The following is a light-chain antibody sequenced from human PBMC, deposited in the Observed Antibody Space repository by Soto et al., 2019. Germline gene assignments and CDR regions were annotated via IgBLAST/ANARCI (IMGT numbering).Light chain of an antibody. CDR2: DAS. CDR1: QSVSSY. J-gene: IGKJ4*01. Sequence: EIVLTQSPATLSLSPGERATLSRRASQSVSSYLAWYQQKPGQAPRLLIYDASNRATGIPARFSGSGSGTDFTLTISSLEREDFAVYYCQQRSNWPPFGGGTKVEIK. V-gene: IGKV3-11*01. CDR3: QQRSNWPP.